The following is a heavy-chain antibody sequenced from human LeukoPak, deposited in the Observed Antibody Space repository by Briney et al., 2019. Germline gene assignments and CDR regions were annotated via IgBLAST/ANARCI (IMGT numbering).Heavy chain of an antibody. D-gene: IGHD3-10*01. CDR3: AKFHRGRGFDP. V-gene: IGHV3-30*02. CDR2: IRYDGSSK. CDR1: GFTFSSYG. Sequence: PGGSLRLSCAASGFTFSSYGMHWVRQAPGKGLEWVAFIRYDGSSKYYADSVKGRFTISRDNSKNTLYLQMNSLRAEDTAVYYCAKFHRGRGFDPWGQGTLVTVSS. J-gene: IGHJ5*02.